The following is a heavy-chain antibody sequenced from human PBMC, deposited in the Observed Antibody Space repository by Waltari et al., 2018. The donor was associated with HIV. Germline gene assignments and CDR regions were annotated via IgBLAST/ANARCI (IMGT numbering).Heavy chain of an antibody. J-gene: IGHJ5*02. CDR3: ARGVENTAMVYNWFDP. V-gene: IGHV4-34*01. CDR2: INHSGST. D-gene: IGHD5-18*01. CDR1: GGSFSGYY. Sequence: QVQLQQWGAGLLKPSETLSLTCAVYGGSFSGYYWSWIRQPPGKGLEWIGEINHSGSTNYNPSLKSRVTISVDTSKNQFSLKLSSVTAADTAVYYCARGVENTAMVYNWFDPWGQGTLVTVSS.